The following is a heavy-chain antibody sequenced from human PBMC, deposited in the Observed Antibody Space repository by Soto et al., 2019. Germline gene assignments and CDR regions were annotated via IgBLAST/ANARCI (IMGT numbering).Heavy chain of an antibody. Sequence: GGSLRLSCAASGFTFSTYAMSWVRQAPGKGLEWVSTIDNSGGITYYADSVKGRFTISRDNSKNTLYLQMNSLRAEDTAVYYCAKGGRQWLVTSDFNYWGQGALVTVSS. CDR1: GFTFSTYA. V-gene: IGHV3-23*05. CDR2: IDNSGGIT. J-gene: IGHJ4*02. D-gene: IGHD6-19*01. CDR3: AKGGRQWLVTSDFNY.